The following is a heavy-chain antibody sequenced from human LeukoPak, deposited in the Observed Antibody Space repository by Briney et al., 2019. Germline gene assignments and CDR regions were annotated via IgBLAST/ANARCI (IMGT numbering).Heavy chain of an antibody. J-gene: IGHJ4*02. CDR1: GGSISSHY. D-gene: IGHD1-1*01. CDR3: ASGNWRYYFDY. CDR2: IYYSGST. Sequence: SETLSLTCTVSGGSISSHYWSWIRQSPGKGLEWIGCIYYSGSTYYNPSLKSRVTTSVDTSKNQFSLKLSSVTAADTAVYYCASGNWRYYFDYWGQGTLVTVSS. V-gene: IGHV4-59*11.